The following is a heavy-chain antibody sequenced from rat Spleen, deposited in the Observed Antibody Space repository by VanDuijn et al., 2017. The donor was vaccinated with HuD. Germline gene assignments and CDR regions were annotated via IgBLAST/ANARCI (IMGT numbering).Heavy chain of an antibody. Sequence: EVQLVESGGGLVQPGRSLKLSCAASGFTFSDYNMAWVRQAPKKGLEWVATISYDGSSTYYRDSVKGRFTISRDNAKSTLYLQMNSLRSEDTATYYCTRDDYYSGDHFDFWGPGTMVTVSS. D-gene: IGHD1-1*01. V-gene: IGHV5-7*01. CDR2: ISYDGSST. J-gene: IGHJ1*01. CDR1: GFTFSDYN. CDR3: TRDDYYSGDHFDF.